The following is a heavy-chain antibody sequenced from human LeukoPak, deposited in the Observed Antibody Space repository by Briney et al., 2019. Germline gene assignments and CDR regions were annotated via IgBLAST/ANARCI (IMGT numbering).Heavy chain of an antibody. V-gene: IGHV3-21*01. CDR3: ASFPPYMVRADAFDI. D-gene: IGHD3-10*01. J-gene: IGHJ3*02. CDR2: ISRSSAYI. Sequence: NPGGSLRLSCAASGFTLSSYSMNWVRQAPGKGLEWVSSISRSSAYIYYADSVKGRFTISRDNAKNSLYLQMNSLRAEDTAVYYGASFPPYMVRADAFDIWGQGTMVAVSS. CDR1: GFTLSSYS.